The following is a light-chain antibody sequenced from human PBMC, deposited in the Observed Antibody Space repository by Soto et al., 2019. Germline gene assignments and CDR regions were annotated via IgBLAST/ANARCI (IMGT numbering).Light chain of an antibody. J-gene: IGKJ1*01. CDR3: QQFDRSRWT. CDR1: QSASSTY. CDR2: GAS. Sequence: EIVLTQSPGTLSLSPGERATLSCRASQSASSTYLAWYQQKPSQAPRLLIYGASNRATGIPDRFSGSGSGTDFTLTISRLEPEDFAMYYCQQFDRSRWTFGQGTKVEIK. V-gene: IGKV3-20*01.